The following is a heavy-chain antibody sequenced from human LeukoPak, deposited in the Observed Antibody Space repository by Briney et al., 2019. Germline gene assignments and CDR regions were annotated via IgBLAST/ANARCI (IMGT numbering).Heavy chain of an antibody. J-gene: IGHJ4*02. Sequence: GGSLRLSCAASGFTFSSYSMNWVRQAPGKGLEWVSSISSSSCIYYSDSVRGRFTISRDNAKNSLYLQMNSLRAEDTAVYYCARAEGDSSSWYRYWGQGTLVTVSS. D-gene: IGHD6-13*01. CDR2: ISSSSCI. CDR1: GFTFSSYS. V-gene: IGHV3-21*01. CDR3: ARAEGDSSSWYRY.